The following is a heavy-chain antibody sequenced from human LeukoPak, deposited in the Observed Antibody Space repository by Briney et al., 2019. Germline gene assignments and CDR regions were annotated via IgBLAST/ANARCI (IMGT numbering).Heavy chain of an antibody. V-gene: IGHV3-30-3*01. J-gene: IGHJ4*02. D-gene: IGHD2-15*01. CDR3: ARDFFSLGGGSSVM. CDR2: ISYDGSNK. Sequence: QPGKSLRLSCAASGFTFSSYAMHCVRQAPGKGLEWVAFISYDGSNKYYADSVKGRFTISRDNSKNTLYLQMNSLRAEDTAVYYCARDFFSLGGGSSVMWGQGTLVTVSS. CDR1: GFTFSSYA.